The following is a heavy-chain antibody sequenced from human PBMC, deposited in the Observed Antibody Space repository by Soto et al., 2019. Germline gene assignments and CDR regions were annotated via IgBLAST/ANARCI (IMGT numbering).Heavy chain of an antibody. Sequence: ASVKVSCKASGGTFSSYAISWVRQAPGQGLEWMGGIIPIFGTANYAQKFQGRVTITADESTSTAYMELSSLRSEDTAVYYCARGPDTAMVSGNYYYGTDVWGQGTTVTVSS. V-gene: IGHV1-69*13. J-gene: IGHJ6*02. CDR3: ARGPDTAMVSGNYYYGTDV. CDR1: GGTFSSYA. CDR2: IIPIFGTA. D-gene: IGHD5-18*01.